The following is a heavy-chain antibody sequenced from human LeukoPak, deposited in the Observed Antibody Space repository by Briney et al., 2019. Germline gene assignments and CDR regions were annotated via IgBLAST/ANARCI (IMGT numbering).Heavy chain of an antibody. CDR3: AIRGGPGSLDAFDI. CDR1: DIIVMSNY. CDR2: IYNDGSA. Sequence: GGSPRLSCAASDIIVMSNYMTWVRQAPGKGLEWVSVIYNDGSAYYADSVRGRFTISRDTSKNTVYLQMNSLRAEDTAVYYCAIRGGPGSLDAFDIWGQGTMVTVSS. D-gene: IGHD1-14*01. J-gene: IGHJ3*02. V-gene: IGHV3-53*01.